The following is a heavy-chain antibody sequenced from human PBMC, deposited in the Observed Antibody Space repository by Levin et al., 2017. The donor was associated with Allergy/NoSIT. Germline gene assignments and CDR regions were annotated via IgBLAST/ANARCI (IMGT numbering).Heavy chain of an antibody. CDR2: TYYRSEWYN. V-gene: IGHV6-1*01. D-gene: IGHD3-9*01. CDR1: GASVSSNSAA. Sequence: SETLSLTCVISGASVSSNSAAWNWIRQSPSRGLEWLGRTYYRSEWYNDYAVSVKSRLTINPDTSKNQFSLQLNSVTPEDTAVYYCARESSGYYNPLDYWGQGTLVTVSS. CDR3: ARESSGYYNPLDY. J-gene: IGHJ4*02.